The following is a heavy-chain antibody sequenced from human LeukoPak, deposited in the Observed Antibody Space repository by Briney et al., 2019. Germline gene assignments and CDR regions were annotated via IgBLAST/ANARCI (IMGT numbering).Heavy chain of an antibody. CDR1: GYTFTSYD. J-gene: IGHJ4*02. V-gene: IGHV1-8*01. CDR3: ARVGSDYYDSSGYYDY. Sequence: ASVKVSCKASGYTFTSYDINWVRQATGQGLEWMEWMNPNSGNTGYAQKFQGRVTMTRNTSISTAYMELSSLRSEDTAVYYCARVGSDYYDSSGYYDYWGQGTLVTVSS. D-gene: IGHD3-22*01. CDR2: MNPNSGNT.